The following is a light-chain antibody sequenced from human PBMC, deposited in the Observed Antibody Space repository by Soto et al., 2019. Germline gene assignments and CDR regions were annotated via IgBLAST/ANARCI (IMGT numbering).Light chain of an antibody. CDR2: DAS. V-gene: IGKV3-11*01. J-gene: IGKJ4*01. CDR3: QPYNNWPLT. Sequence: VLTQSPSTLSLSPGERATLSCRASQSVSTYLAWYQQKPGQAPRLLIYDASNRATGIPARFSGSGSATDFTLTINSLQSEDFAIYYCQPYNNWPLTFGGGTKVDI. CDR1: QSVSTY.